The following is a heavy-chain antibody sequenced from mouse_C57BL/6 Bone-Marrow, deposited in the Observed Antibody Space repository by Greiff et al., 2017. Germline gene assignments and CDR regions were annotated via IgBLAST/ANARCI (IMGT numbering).Heavy chain of an antibody. V-gene: IGHV1-15*01. Sequence: VQLQQSGAELVRPGASVTLSCKASGYTFTDYEMHWVKQTPVHGLEWIGAIAPETGGTAYNQKFKGKAILTADKSSSTAYMELRSLTSEDSADYYCTRARGWLAMDYWGQGTSVTVSS. J-gene: IGHJ4*01. CDR2: IAPETGGT. CDR1: GYTFTDYE. D-gene: IGHD2-3*01. CDR3: TRARGWLAMDY.